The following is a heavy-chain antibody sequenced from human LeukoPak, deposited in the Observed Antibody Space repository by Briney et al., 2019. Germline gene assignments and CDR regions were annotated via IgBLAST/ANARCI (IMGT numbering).Heavy chain of an antibody. CDR3: AKASEEGSGGKYYFDY. D-gene: IGHD2-15*01. CDR2: ISGSGGST. V-gene: IGHV3-23*01. Sequence: GGSLRLSCAASGFTFSSYAMSWVRQAPGKGLEWVSAISGSGGSTYYADSVKGRFTISRDNSKNTLYLQMNSLRAEDTAVYYCAKASEEGSGGKYYFDYWGQGTLVTVSS. J-gene: IGHJ4*02. CDR1: GFTFSSYA.